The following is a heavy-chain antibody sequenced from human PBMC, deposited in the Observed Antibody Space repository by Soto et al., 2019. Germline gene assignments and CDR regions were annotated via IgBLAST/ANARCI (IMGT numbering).Heavy chain of an antibody. V-gene: IGHV6-1*01. D-gene: IGHD6-25*01. Sequence: PSQTLSLTCAISGDSVSSNSAAWSWIRQSPSRGLEWLGRTYYRSRWHTDYSVSVKSRISVNPDTSKNQFSLHLNSVTPEDTAVYYCARVHSGCFLGDYYYGMDVWGQGTTVT. CDR2: TYYRSRWHT. J-gene: IGHJ6*02. CDR3: ARVHSGCFLGDYYYGMDV. CDR1: GDSVSSNSAA.